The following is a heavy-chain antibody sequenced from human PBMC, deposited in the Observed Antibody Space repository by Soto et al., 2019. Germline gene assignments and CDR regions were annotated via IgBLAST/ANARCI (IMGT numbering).Heavy chain of an antibody. V-gene: IGHV3-74*01. D-gene: IGHD4-17*01. CDR2: INSDGSST. CDR3: AREADGNGDYAVDY. Sequence: EVQLVESGGGLVQPGGSLRLSCAASGFTFSSYWMHWVRQAPGKGLVWVSRINSDGSSTSYADSVKGRFTISRDNAKNTLYLQMNSLRAEDTAVYYCAREADGNGDYAVDYWGQGTLVTVAS. J-gene: IGHJ4*02. CDR1: GFTFSSYW.